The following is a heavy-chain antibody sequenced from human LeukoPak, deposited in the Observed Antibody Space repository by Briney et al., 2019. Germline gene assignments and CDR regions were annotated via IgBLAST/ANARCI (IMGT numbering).Heavy chain of an antibody. V-gene: IGHV4-34*01. CDR1: GGSFTKHQ. J-gene: IGHJ6*03. CDR3: ARDRGDYYYYYMDV. CDR2: INDGGST. Sequence: SETLSLTCAVYGGSFTKHQWSWIRQPPGKGLEWIGAINDGGSTNYNPSLKSRVTISVDTSKNQFSLKLSSVTAADTAVYYCARDRGDYYYYYMDVWGKGTTVTVSS. D-gene: IGHD3-10*01.